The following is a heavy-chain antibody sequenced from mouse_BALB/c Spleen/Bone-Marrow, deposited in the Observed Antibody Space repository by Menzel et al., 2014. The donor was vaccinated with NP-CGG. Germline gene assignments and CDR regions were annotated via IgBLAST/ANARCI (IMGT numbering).Heavy chain of an antibody. J-gene: IGHJ4*01. V-gene: IGHV2-6-4*01. CDR1: GFSLFRYS. CDR3: SRNIHITAWMDY. CDR2: IWGGGST. Sequence: VLMVESGPGLVAPSQSLSITCTVSGFSLFRYSVHWVRQPPGKGLEWLGMIWGGGSTDYNSALKSRLSISKDNSKSQVFLKMNSLQTDDTAMYYCSRNIHITAWMDYWGQGTSVTVSS. D-gene: IGHD1-2*01.